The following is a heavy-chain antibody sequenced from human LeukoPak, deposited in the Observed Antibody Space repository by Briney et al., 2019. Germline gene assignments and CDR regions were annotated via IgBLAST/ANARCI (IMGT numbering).Heavy chain of an antibody. Sequence: GSSVKVSCKASGGTFSSYAISWVRQAPGQGLEWVGGIIPIFGTANYAQKFQGRVTITTDESTSTAYMELSSLRSEDTAVYYSARDARRYSYGSRHYYYYMDVWGKGTTVTVSS. CDR2: IIPIFGTA. D-gene: IGHD5-18*01. V-gene: IGHV1-69*05. J-gene: IGHJ6*03. CDR1: GGTFSSYA. CDR3: ARDARRYSYGSRHYYYYMDV.